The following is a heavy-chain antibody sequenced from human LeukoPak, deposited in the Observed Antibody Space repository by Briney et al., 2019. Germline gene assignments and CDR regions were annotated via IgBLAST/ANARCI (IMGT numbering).Heavy chain of an antibody. Sequence: PGGSLRLSCAASGFTFSSYAMSWVRQAPGKGLEWVSAISGSGGSTYYADSVKGRFTISRDNSKNTLYLQMNSLRAEDTAVYYCAKVVAAHYYYYYMNVWGKGTTVTVSS. J-gene: IGHJ6*03. D-gene: IGHD6-6*01. CDR2: ISGSGGST. CDR3: AKVVAAHYYYYYMNV. CDR1: GFTFSSYA. V-gene: IGHV3-23*01.